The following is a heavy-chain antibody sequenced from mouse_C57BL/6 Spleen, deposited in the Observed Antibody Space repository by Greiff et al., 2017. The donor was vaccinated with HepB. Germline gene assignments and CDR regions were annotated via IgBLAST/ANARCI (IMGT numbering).Heavy chain of an antibody. CDR1: GYTFTDYY. CDR3: AEGAGTDYFDY. Sequence: EVQLQQSGPELVKPGASVKISCKASGYTFTDYYMNWVKQSHGKSLEWIGDINPNNGGTSYNQKFKGKATLTVDKSSSTAYMELRSLTSEDSAVYYCAEGAGTDYFDYWGQGTTLTVSS. D-gene: IGHD4-1*01. V-gene: IGHV1-26*01. J-gene: IGHJ2*01. CDR2: INPNNGGT.